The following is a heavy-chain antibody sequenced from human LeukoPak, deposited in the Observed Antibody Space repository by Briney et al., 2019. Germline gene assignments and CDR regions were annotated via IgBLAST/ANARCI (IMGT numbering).Heavy chain of an antibody. CDR3: ARRVVGATSVDYFDY. J-gene: IGHJ4*02. Sequence: GGSLRLSCEASQFSVSINFMSWVRQTPGKGLEWVSVISSGGTTYYADSVKGRFTISRDNSKNTVSLQVNSLRAEDTAVYYCARRVVGATSVDYFDYWGQGTLVTVSS. V-gene: IGHV3-66*04. CDR1: QFSVSINF. CDR2: ISSGGTT. D-gene: IGHD1-26*01.